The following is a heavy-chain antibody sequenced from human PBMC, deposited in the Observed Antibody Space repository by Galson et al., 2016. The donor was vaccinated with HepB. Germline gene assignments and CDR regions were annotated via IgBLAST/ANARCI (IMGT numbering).Heavy chain of an antibody. D-gene: IGHD5/OR15-5a*01. J-gene: IGHJ3*01. CDR3: ARGFGSFYEAFDV. CDR1: GFTFTTFG. V-gene: IGHV3-33*01. CDR2: ISYDGSTK. Sequence: SLRLSCAASGFTFTTFGMHWARQPLGKGLEWVALISYDGSTKYYADSVKGRFTISRDNFKNTLFIQMHSLRADDTAVYYCARGFGSFYEAFDVWGQGTMVSVSS.